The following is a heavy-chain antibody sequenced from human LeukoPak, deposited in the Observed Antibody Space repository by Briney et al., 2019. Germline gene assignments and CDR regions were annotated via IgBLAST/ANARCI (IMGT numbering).Heavy chain of an antibody. CDR1: GFTVSSNY. Sequence: PGGSLRLSCAASGFTVSSNYMSWVRQAPGKGLEWVSVIYSGGSTYYADSVKGRFTISRDNSKNTLYLQMNSLRAEDTAVYYCAGVPRSRTMVQRGGNYYYYYMDVWGKGTTVTVSS. CDR3: AGVPRSRTMVQRGGNYYYYYMDV. J-gene: IGHJ6*03. V-gene: IGHV3-53*01. CDR2: IYSGGST. D-gene: IGHD3-10*01.